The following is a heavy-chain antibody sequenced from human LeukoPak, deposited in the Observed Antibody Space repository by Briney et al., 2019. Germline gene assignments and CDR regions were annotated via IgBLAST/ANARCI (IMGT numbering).Heavy chain of an antibody. CDR3: ARGQTTVTN. V-gene: IGHV3-15*01. D-gene: IGHD4-17*01. Sequence: GGSLRLSCAASGFTFSNAWMSWVRQAPGKGLEWVGRIKSKTDGGTTDYAAPVKGRFTISRDDSKNTLYVQMNSLRAEDTAVYFCARGQTTVTNWGQGTLVTVSS. CDR1: GFTFSNAW. J-gene: IGHJ4*02. CDR2: IKSKTDGGTT.